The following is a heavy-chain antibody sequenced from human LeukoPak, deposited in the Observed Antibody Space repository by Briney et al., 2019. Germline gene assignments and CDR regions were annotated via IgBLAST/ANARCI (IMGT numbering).Heavy chain of an antibody. Sequence: GGSLRLPCAASGFTFDDYGMSWVRQAPGKGLEWVSGINWNGGRTGYADSVKGRFTISRDNAKNSLYLQMNSLRAEDTALYYCARDRGMDYGMDVWGQGTTVTVSS. J-gene: IGHJ6*02. D-gene: IGHD3-10*01. CDR2: INWNGGRT. CDR3: ARDRGMDYGMDV. V-gene: IGHV3-20*04. CDR1: GFTFDDYG.